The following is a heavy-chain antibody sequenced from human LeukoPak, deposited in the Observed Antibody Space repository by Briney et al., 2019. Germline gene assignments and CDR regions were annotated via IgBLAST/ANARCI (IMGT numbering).Heavy chain of an antibody. Sequence: TGGPLGLSCAASGFTFSSYAMSWVRQAPGKGLEWVSAISGSGGSTYYADSVKGRFTISRDNSKNTLYLQMNSLRAEDTAVYYCAKDAYSYGHLDYWGQGTLVTVSS. CDR2: ISGSGGST. V-gene: IGHV3-23*01. J-gene: IGHJ4*02. D-gene: IGHD5-18*01. CDR1: GFTFSSYA. CDR3: AKDAYSYGHLDY.